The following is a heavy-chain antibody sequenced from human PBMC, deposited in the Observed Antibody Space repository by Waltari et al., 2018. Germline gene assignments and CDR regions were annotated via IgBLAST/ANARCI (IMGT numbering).Heavy chain of an antibody. Sequence: QVQLQQSGPGLVKPSQTLSLTCAISGDSVPSNTAAWNWTRQSPSRGLEWLGRTYYRSQWYNDYVVSVQSRITINPDTSKNQFSLQLNSVTPEDTAVYYCARTVGPIVDYWGQGTLVTVSS. D-gene: IGHD1-26*01. CDR2: TYYRSQWYN. J-gene: IGHJ4*02. V-gene: IGHV6-1*01. CDR3: ARTVGPIVDY. CDR1: GDSVPSNTAA.